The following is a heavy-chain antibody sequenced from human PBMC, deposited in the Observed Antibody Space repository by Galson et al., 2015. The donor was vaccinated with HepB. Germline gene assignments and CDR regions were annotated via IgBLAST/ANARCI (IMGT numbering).Heavy chain of an antibody. D-gene: IGHD1-26*01. CDR2: ISYDGSNK. Sequence: SLRLSCAASGFTFSSYAMHWVRQAPGKGLEWVAVISYDGSNKYYADSVKGRFTISRDNSKNTLYLQMNSLRAEDTAVYYCAREVATGGAPPYTKNNWFDPWGQGTLVPVSS. V-gene: IGHV3-30-3*01. CDR1: GFTFSSYA. CDR3: AREVATGGAPPYTKNNWFDP. J-gene: IGHJ5*02.